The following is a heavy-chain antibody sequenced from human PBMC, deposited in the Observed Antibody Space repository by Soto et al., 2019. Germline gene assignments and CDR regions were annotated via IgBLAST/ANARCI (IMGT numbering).Heavy chain of an antibody. CDR1: GFTFSSYG. V-gene: IGHV3-30*18. CDR2: ISYDGSNK. D-gene: IGHD6-19*01. Sequence: GGSLRLSCAASGFTFSSYGMHWVRQAPGKGLEWVAVISYDGSNKYYADSVKGRFTISRDNSKNTLYLQMNSLRAEDTAVYYCAKDGQQWLPLFGVDYWGQGTLVTVSS. CDR3: AKDGQQWLPLFGVDY. J-gene: IGHJ4*02.